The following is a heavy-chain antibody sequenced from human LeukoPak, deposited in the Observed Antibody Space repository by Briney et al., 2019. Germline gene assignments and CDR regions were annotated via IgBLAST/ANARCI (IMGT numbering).Heavy chain of an antibody. CDR1: GFTFNNYP. CDR3: VKARGSAYYAFDY. Sequence: GRSLRLSCSAPGFTFNNYPMHWVRQTPGTGLEYVSRISSNGGSTYYADSVKGRFTISRDNSKNTLYLQMSSLKSEDTAVYYCVKARGSAYYAFDYWGQGTLVTVSS. CDR2: ISSNGGST. V-gene: IGHV3-64D*09. D-gene: IGHD3-22*01. J-gene: IGHJ4*02.